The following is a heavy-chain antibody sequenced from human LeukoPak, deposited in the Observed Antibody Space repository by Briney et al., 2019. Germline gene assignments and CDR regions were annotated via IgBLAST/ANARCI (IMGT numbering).Heavy chain of an antibody. Sequence: SVKVSCKASGGTFSSYGISWVRQAPGQGLEWMGRIIPIFGTANYAQKFQGRVTITTDESTSTAYMELSSLRSEDKAVYYCAIVREDLYDYVWSHWGQGTLVTVSS. D-gene: IGHD3-16*01. CDR3: AIVREDLYDYVWSH. J-gene: IGHJ4*02. CDR1: GGTFSSYG. V-gene: IGHV1-69*05. CDR2: IIPIFGTA.